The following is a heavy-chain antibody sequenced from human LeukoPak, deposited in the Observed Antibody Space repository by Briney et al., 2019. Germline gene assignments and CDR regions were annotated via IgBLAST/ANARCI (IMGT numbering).Heavy chain of an antibody. CDR1: GFSFRSYA. J-gene: IGHJ4*02. D-gene: IGHD2-21*02. CDR3: SKQAGGDRTDRFYFEY. CDR2: IAYDRSSQ. V-gene: IGHV3-30-3*02. Sequence: GRSLRLSCAASGFSFRSYAMHWVRQAPGKGLEWVAVIAYDRSSQYYADSVRGRFTISRDNSKNTLSLQMNSLRAEDTAMYYCSKQAGGDRTDRFYFEYWGQGALVTVSS.